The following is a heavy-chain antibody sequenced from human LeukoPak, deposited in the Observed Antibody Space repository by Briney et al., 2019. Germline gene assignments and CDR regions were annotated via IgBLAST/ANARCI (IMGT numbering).Heavy chain of an antibody. V-gene: IGHV4-59*11. Sequence: SETLSLTRTVSGGSISSHYWSWIRQPPGKGLEWIGYIYYSGSTNYNPSLKSRVTISVDTSKNQFSLKLSSVTAADTAVYYCARAQRWLQFDYWGQGTLVTVSS. CDR1: GGSISSHY. D-gene: IGHD5-24*01. CDR3: ARAQRWLQFDY. CDR2: IYYSGST. J-gene: IGHJ4*02.